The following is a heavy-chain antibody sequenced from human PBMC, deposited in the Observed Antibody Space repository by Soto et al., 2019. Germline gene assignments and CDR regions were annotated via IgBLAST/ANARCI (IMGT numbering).Heavy chain of an antibody. J-gene: IGHJ5*02. CDR1: GYTFTTYY. CDR3: ARDRVDCSGGNCWRSVEDT. D-gene: IGHD2-15*01. CDR2: IDPSGGGT. Sequence: QVQLVQSGAEVKKPGASVKVSCKASGYTFTTYYMHWVRQAPGQGLEWMGIIDPSGGGTSYAQKFXGRLTMTRDTAXTXVXXELSSLRSEDTAVYYCARDRVDCSGGNCWRSVEDTWGQGTLVTVSS. V-gene: IGHV1-46*01.